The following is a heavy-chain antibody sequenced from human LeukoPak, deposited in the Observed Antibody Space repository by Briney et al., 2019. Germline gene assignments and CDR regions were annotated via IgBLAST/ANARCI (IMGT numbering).Heavy chain of an antibody. J-gene: IGHJ5*02. CDR2: IYYSGST. D-gene: IGHD2-15*01. Sequence: NSSETLSLTCTVSGGSISSYYWSWIRQPPGKGLEWIGYIYYSGSTNYSPSLKSRVTISVDTSKDQFSLKLSSVTAADTAVYYCARVGYCSGGSCYTGHDWFDPWGQGTLVTVSS. CDR1: GGSISSYY. V-gene: IGHV4-59*08. CDR3: ARVGYCSGGSCYTGHDWFDP.